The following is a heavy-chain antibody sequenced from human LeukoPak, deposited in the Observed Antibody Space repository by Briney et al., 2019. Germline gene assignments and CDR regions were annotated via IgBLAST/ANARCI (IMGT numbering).Heavy chain of an antibody. Sequence: GGSLRLSCAASGFTFSSYAMSWVRQAPGKGLEWVSAISGSGGSTYYADSVKGRFTISRDNAKNTLYLQMSSLRAEDTAVYYCTRGVHSSTDYWGQGTLVTVSS. D-gene: IGHD6-13*01. CDR2: ISGSGGST. CDR1: GFTFSSYA. J-gene: IGHJ4*02. V-gene: IGHV3-23*01. CDR3: TRGVHSSTDY.